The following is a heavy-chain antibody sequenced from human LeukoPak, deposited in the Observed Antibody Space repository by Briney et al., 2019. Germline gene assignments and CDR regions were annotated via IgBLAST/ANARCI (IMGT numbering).Heavy chain of an antibody. D-gene: IGHD3-16*01. CDR1: NYPITSDYY. CDR3: GRAGFGTAYNRFYYYMDV. J-gene: IGHJ6*03. Sequence: SETLSLTCAVSNYPITSDYYWVWIRQPPGQGLEWIGQIFHSGIAHYNPSLKSRVTMSVATSRSQFSVNLNSVTAADTAVYFCGRAGFGTAYNRFYYYMDVWGKGTTVTVSS. V-gene: IGHV4-38-2*01. CDR2: IFHSGIA.